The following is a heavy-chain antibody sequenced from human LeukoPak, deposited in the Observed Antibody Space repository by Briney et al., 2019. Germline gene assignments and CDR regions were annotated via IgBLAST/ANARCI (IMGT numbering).Heavy chain of an antibody. Sequence: GGSLRLSCAASGFIFRSETMVWVRQAPGKGLEWVSSISGDGASISYADSMKGRVTVSRDNGENSVFLHLNSLRVEDTAVYFCARDPLAAFSADATGWFDSWGQGTPVTVS. CDR3: ARDPLAAFSADATGWFDS. CDR1: GFIFRSET. D-gene: IGHD2-15*01. CDR2: ISGDGASI. J-gene: IGHJ5*01. V-gene: IGHV3-21*01.